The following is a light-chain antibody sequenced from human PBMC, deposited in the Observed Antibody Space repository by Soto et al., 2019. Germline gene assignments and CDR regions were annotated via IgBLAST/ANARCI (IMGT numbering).Light chain of an antibody. CDR3: QQLKTYPYT. CDR1: QDINKF. Sequence: IQLTPSPSSLSASVGDSVTLTCRASQDINKFLAWFQQTPGKAPKLLVYSASTLHSGVPSRFSGSGSGTDFALTISSLQPEDFATYYCQQLKTYPYTFGQGTRLDIK. J-gene: IGKJ2*01. V-gene: IGKV1-9*01. CDR2: SAS.